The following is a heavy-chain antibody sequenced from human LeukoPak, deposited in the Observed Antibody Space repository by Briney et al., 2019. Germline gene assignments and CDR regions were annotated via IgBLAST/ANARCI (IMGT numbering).Heavy chain of an antibody. CDR2: ISYDGSNK. CDR3: AKYRFGDFDYYPDLDY. J-gene: IGHJ4*02. CDR1: GFTFSSYA. Sequence: GGSLRLSCAASGFTFSSYAMHWVRQAPGKGLEWVAVISYDGSNKYYADSVKGRFTISRDNSKNTLYLQMNSLRAEDTAVYYCAKYRFGDFDYYPDLDYWGQGTLVTVSS. V-gene: IGHV3-30-3*02. D-gene: IGHD3-10*01.